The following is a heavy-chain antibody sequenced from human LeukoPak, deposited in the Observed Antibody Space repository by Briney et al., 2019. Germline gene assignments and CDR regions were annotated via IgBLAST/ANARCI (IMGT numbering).Heavy chain of an antibody. V-gene: IGHV3-9*01. D-gene: IGHD3-9*01. CDR1: GFTFDDYA. Sequence: GGSLRPSCAASGFTFDDYAMHWVRQAPGKGLEWVSGISWNSGSIGYADSVKGRFTISRDNAKNSLYLQMNSLRAEDTALYYCAKNILTGYYIGHFDYWGQGTLVTVSS. CDR2: ISWNSGSI. J-gene: IGHJ4*02. CDR3: AKNILTGYYIGHFDY.